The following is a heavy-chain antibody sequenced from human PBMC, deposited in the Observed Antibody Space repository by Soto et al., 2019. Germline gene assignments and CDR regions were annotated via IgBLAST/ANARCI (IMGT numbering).Heavy chain of an antibody. J-gene: IGHJ3*02. V-gene: IGHV1-2*02. D-gene: IGHD6-13*01. CDR3: ARDYSSSWYGAFDI. CDR2: INPNSGGT. CDR1: ASTFIGYY. Sequence: PSGRVAYKAAASTFIGYYMHCAGQATGQRLEWMGWINPNSGGTNYAQKFQGRVTMTTDTSTSTAYMELRSLRSDDTAVYYCARDYSSSWYGAFDIRGQGTMFTVSS.